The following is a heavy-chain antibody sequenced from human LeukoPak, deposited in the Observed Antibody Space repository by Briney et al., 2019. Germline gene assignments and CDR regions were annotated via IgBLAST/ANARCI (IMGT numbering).Heavy chain of an antibody. CDR3: AKDVKYFGSTTSSHGMDV. CDR1: GFSFSSYA. CDR2: VSRDETETNE. D-gene: IGHD2-2*01. V-gene: IGHV3-30*18. Sequence: PGRSLRLSCAASGFSFSSYAMHWARQAPGNGPEWVAFVSRDETETNEYYADSVKGRFTISRDDSKNTLYLQMNNLRPEDTAVYYCAKDVKYFGSTTSSHGMDVWGQGTTVIVSS. J-gene: IGHJ6*02.